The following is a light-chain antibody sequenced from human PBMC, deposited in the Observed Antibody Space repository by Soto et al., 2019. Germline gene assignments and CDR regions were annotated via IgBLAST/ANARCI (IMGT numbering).Light chain of an antibody. CDR1: QSVDSY. V-gene: IGKV3-11*01. CDR3: QQRSNWAPT. CDR2: DAS. J-gene: IGKJ1*01. Sequence: DIVLTQSPATLSLSPGERATLSCRASQSVDSYLAWYQQKPGQAPRLLIYDASNRATGIPARFSGSGSGTDFTLTISSLEPEDFAIYYCQQRSNWAPTFGQGTKVEIK.